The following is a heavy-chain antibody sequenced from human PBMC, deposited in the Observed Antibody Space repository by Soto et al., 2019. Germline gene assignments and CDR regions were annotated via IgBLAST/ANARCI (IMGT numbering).Heavy chain of an antibody. J-gene: IGHJ4*01. CDR2: ISGSGGST. V-gene: IGHV3-23*01. CDR3: AKMLQWLVLDMLDY. Sequence: EVQLLESGGGLVQPGGSLRLSCAASGFTFSSYAMSWVRQAPGNGLEWVSAISGSGGSTYYADSVKGRFTISRDNSKNKLYLQMNSLRAEDTAVYSCAKMLQWLVLDMLDYWGHGNLVTVAS. CDR1: GFTFSSYA. D-gene: IGHD6-19*01.